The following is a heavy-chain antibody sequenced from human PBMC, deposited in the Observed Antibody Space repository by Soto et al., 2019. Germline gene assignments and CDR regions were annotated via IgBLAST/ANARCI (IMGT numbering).Heavy chain of an antibody. V-gene: IGHV3-48*02. Sequence: GSLRLSCAASGFAFSTYDMNWVRQAPGKGLEWISYISSSSSSIKYADSVKGRFTSSRDNAKNSLYLQMKSLRDEDTAVYYCASGTLVAPEMNYFDYWGQGTLVTVSS. CDR3: ASGTLVAPEMNYFDY. J-gene: IGHJ4*02. CDR2: ISSSSSSI. CDR1: GFAFSTYD. D-gene: IGHD3-9*01.